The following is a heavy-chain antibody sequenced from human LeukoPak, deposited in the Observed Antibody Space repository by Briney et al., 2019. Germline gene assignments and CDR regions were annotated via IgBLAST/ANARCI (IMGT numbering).Heavy chain of an antibody. Sequence: SGGSMRLSCAAYGFTFSIYGMHWVRQAPGEGLEWVAFIRYDVSNKYYADSVKGRFTISRDNSKNTLYLQMNSLRAEDTAVYYCATSRYYYDSSGYPEYFQLWGQGTLVSVSS. D-gene: IGHD3-22*01. CDR1: GFTFSIYG. J-gene: IGHJ1*01. CDR3: ATSRYYYDSSGYPEYFQL. CDR2: IRYDVSNK. V-gene: IGHV3-30*02.